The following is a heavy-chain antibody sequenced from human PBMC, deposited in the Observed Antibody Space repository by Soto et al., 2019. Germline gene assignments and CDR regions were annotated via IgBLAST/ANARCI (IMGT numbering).Heavy chain of an antibody. J-gene: IGHJ4*02. CDR3: ARGRSSSWPHDY. CDR2: IYSGGST. Sequence: HPGGSLRLSCAASGFTVSSNYMSWVRQAPGKGLEWVSVIYSGGSTYYADSVKGRFTISRDNSKNTLYLQMNSLRAEDTAVYYCARGRSSSWPHDYWGQGTLVTVSS. V-gene: IGHV3-66*01. D-gene: IGHD6-13*01. CDR1: GFTVSSNY.